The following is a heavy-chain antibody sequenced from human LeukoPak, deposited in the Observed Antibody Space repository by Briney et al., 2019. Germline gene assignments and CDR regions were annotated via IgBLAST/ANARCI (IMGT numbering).Heavy chain of an antibody. CDR2: IIPILGIA. J-gene: IGHJ4*02. D-gene: IGHD6-13*01. V-gene: IGHV1-69*04. CDR1: GGTFSSYA. CDR3: ARGPAGIAAAGSLYYFDY. Sequence: SVKVSCKASGGTFSSYAISWVRQAPGQGLEWMGRIIPILGIANYAQKFQGRVTITADKSTSTAYMELSSLRSEDTAVYYCARGPAGIAAAGSLYYFDYWGQGTLVTVSS.